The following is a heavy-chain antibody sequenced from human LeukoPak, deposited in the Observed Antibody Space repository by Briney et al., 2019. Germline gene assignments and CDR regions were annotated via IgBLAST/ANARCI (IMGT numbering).Heavy chain of an antibody. V-gene: IGHV3-48*01. Sequence: GGSLRLSCAASGFTFSSYSMNWVRQAPGKGLEWVSYISSSSSTIHYADSVKGRFALSRDNAKNSLYLQMNSLRAEDTAVYYCARDLSGVTGYTYGRGIDYWGQGTLVTVSS. CDR3: ARDLSGVTGYTYGRGIDY. J-gene: IGHJ4*02. CDR2: ISSSSSTI. CDR1: GFTFSSYS. D-gene: IGHD5-18*01.